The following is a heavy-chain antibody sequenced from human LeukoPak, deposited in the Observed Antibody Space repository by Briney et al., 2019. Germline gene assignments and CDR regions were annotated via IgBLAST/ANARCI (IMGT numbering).Heavy chain of an antibody. CDR3: ARDGGGEGYNSYYYYCMDV. CDR2: IYHSGST. J-gene: IGHJ6*03. D-gene: IGHD5-24*01. Sequence: PSGTLSLTCAVSGGSISSSNWWSWVRQPPGKGLEWIGEIYHSGSTNYNPSLKSRVTISVDTSKNQFSLKLSSVTAADTAVYYCARDGGGEGYNSYYYYCMDVWGKGTTVTISS. CDR1: GGSISSSNW. V-gene: IGHV4-4*02.